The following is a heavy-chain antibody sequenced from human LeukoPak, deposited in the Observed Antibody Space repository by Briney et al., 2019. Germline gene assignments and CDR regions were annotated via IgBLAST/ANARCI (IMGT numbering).Heavy chain of an antibody. D-gene: IGHD6-19*01. CDR2: VSSASYI. Sequence: GGSLGLSCAASGFTFSSYSMNWVRQAPGKGLEWVSSVSSASYIYYADSVKGRFTISRDNAKNSLYLQMNSLRAEDTAVYYCARNSGWLDYWGQGTLVTVSS. J-gene: IGHJ4*02. CDR1: GFTFSSYS. CDR3: ARNSGWLDY. V-gene: IGHV3-21*01.